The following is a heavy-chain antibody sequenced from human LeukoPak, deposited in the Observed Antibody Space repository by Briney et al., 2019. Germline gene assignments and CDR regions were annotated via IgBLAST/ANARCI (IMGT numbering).Heavy chain of an antibody. J-gene: IGHJ3*01. Sequence: GGSLRLSCAASGFTFSSYAMNWVRQAPGKGLEWVSVIYSGGTTYYADSVKGRFTISRDNSKNTLYLQMNSLRAEDTAVFYCARDRGATDDAFDVWGQGTMVTVSS. V-gene: IGHV3-53*01. D-gene: IGHD1-26*01. CDR1: GFTFSSYA. CDR2: IYSGGTT. CDR3: ARDRGATDDAFDV.